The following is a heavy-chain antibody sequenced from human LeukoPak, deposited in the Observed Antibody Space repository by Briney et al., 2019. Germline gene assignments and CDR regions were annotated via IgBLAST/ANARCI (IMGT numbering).Heavy chain of an antibody. Sequence: PGGSLRLSCAASRFTVSTNYMSWVRQAPGKGLEWVSLIDSGGFTYYADSVKGRFTISRDNSKNTLYLQMNSLRAEDTAVYYCARDRGGSYPWAPPDYWGQGTLVTVSS. CDR1: RFTVSTNY. D-gene: IGHD1-26*01. CDR2: IDSGGFT. V-gene: IGHV3-66*01. CDR3: ARDRGGSYPWAPPDY. J-gene: IGHJ4*02.